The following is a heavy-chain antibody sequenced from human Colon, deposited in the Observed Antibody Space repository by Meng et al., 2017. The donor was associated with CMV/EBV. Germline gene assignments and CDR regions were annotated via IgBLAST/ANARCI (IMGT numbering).Heavy chain of an antibody. V-gene: IGHV3-21*06. CDR2: IRSSSSDI. J-gene: IGHJ4*02. CDR1: GFTFSSYS. Sequence: GESLKISCTASGFTFSSYSMNWVRQAPGKGLEWVSTIRSSSSDIYYADSVEGRFTISRDNAKNSLYLEMNSLRAGDTAVYYYARGLRFLEWLRPYYFDYWGQGTLVTVSS. CDR3: ARGLRFLEWLRPYYFDY. D-gene: IGHD3-3*01.